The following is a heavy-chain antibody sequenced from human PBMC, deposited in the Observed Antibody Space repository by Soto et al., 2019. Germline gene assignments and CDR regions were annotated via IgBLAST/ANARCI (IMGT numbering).Heavy chain of an antibody. CDR1: GFSLTTSGVG. V-gene: IGHV2-5*02. CDR2: IYGDDDK. CDR3: AHAVGLGGLVDY. Sequence: QITLKESGPALVKPTQTLTLTCSFSGFSLTTSGVGVGWIRQPPGKALEWLALIYGDDDKRYNSSLKSRLTITKYTSKNQVVLTMSNMAPVDTGTYYCAHAVGLGGLVDYWGQGTLVTVSS. D-gene: IGHD3-16*01. J-gene: IGHJ4*02.